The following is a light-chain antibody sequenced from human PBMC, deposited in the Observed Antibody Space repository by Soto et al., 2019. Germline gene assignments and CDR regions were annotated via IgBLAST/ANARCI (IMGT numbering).Light chain of an antibody. CDR3: SSYTSISSYV. CDR2: DVT. J-gene: IGLJ1*01. Sequence: QSALTQPASVSGSPGQSITISCTGTSSDVGGYDYVSWYQQHPGKAPKLMIYDVTNRPSGVSNRFSGSKSGNTASLTISGLQTDYFATYSSSSYTSISSYVFGPSTKLNVL. V-gene: IGLV2-14*01. CDR1: SSDVGGYDY.